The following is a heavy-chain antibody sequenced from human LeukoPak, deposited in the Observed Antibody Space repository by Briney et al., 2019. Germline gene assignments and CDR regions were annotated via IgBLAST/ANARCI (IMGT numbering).Heavy chain of an antibody. J-gene: IGHJ6*02. D-gene: IGHD6-13*01. CDR3: ARDWVAAAGPYYYYYGMDV. V-gene: IGHV1-69*04. Sequence: SVKVSCKASGGTFSSYAISWVRQAPGQGLEWMGRIIPILGIANYAQKFQGRVTITADKSTSTAYMELSSLRSEDTAVYYCARDWVAAAGPYYYYYGMDVWGQGTTVTVSS. CDR1: GGTFSSYA. CDR2: IIPILGIA.